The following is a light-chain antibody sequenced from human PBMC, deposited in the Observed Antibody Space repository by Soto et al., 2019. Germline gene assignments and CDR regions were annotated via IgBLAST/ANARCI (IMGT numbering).Light chain of an antibody. V-gene: IGLV2-14*01. Sequence: QSALTQPASVSGSPGQSITISCTGTSSDVGGYNFVSWYQQHPGKAPKLMIYDVSNRPSGVSNRFSGSKSGNTASLTISGLQAEDEADYFCSSYTINSTLPYVFGTGTKLTVL. J-gene: IGLJ1*01. CDR2: DVS. CDR1: SSDVGGYNF. CDR3: SSYTINSTLPYV.